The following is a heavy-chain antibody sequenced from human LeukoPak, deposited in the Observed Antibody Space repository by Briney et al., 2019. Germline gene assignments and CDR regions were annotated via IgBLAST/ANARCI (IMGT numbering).Heavy chain of an antibody. Sequence: GASVKVSCKASGYTFTSYGISWVRQAPGQGLEWMGWISAYNGNTNYAQKLQGRVTMTTDTSTSTAYMELRSLRSDDTAVYYCAREWEERNLYYYYYYMDVWGKGTTVTVSS. CDR3: AREWEERNLYYYYYYMDV. CDR1: GYTFTSYG. D-gene: IGHD1-1*01. CDR2: ISAYNGNT. J-gene: IGHJ6*03. V-gene: IGHV1-18*01.